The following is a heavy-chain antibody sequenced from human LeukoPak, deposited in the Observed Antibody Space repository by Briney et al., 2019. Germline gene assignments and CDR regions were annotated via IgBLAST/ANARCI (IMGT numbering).Heavy chain of an antibody. D-gene: IGHD3-16*02. V-gene: IGHV3-7*01. J-gene: IGHJ4*02. CDR2: IKQDGSER. Sequence: GGSLRLSCTASGFTFSSYWMGWVRQAPGKWLEWVANIKQDGSERDYVDSVKGRFTISRDNAKNSLYLQMDSLRAEDTAMYYCARDYGYYDYVWGSFRPALFDYWGQGTLVAVSS. CDR3: ARDYGYYDYVWGSFRPALFDY. CDR1: GFTFSSYW.